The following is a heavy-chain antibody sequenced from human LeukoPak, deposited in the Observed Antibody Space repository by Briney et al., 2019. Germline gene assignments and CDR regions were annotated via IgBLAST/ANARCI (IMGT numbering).Heavy chain of an antibody. Sequence: SETLSLTCTGSGGSISGYYWNWMRQPPGKGLEWIGYIFNGGSTNYNPSLKSRVTMSVDTSKNQFSLKLSSVTAADTAVYYCARRRGCSGGSCYGDTLDYWGQGTLVTVSS. CDR2: IFNGGST. V-gene: IGHV4-4*09. J-gene: IGHJ4*02. CDR3: ARRRGCSGGSCYGDTLDY. D-gene: IGHD2-15*01. CDR1: GGSISGYY.